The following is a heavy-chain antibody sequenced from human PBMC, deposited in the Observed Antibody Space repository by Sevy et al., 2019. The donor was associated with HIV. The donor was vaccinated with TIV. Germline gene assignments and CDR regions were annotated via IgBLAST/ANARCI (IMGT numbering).Heavy chain of an antibody. Sequence: LQLRKTLSLTCAVYGGSFSGYYWSWIRQPPGKGLEWIGEINHSGSTNYNPSLKSRVTISVDTSKNQFSLKLSSVTAADTAVYYCARHCGSTSCSHAFDIWGQGTMVTVSS. CDR3: ARHCGSTSCSHAFDI. J-gene: IGHJ3*02. V-gene: IGHV4-34*01. CDR1: GGSFSGYY. CDR2: INHSGST. D-gene: IGHD2-2*01.